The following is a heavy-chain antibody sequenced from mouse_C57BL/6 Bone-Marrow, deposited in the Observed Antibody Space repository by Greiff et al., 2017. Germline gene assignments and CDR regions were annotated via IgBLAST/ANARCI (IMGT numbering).Heavy chain of an antibody. V-gene: IGHV1-69*01. CDR2: IDPSDSYT. J-gene: IGHJ3*01. Sequence: QVQLKQPGAELVMPGASVKLSCKASGYTFTSYWMHWVKQRPGQGLEWIGEIDPSDSYTNYNQNFKGKSTWTVDKSSSTAYLQLSSLTSEDSAVYYCARLAIYYGNYAWFAYWGQGTLVTVSA. D-gene: IGHD2-1*01. CDR3: ARLAIYYGNYAWFAY. CDR1: GYTFTSYW.